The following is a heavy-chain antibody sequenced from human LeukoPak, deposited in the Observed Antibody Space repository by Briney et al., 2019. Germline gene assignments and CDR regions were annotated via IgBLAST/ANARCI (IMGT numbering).Heavy chain of an antibody. Sequence: GGSLRLSCAASGFTFSSYGMHWVRQAPGKGLEWVAFIRYDGSNKYYADSVKGRFTISRDNSKNTLYLQMTSLRAEDTAVYYCAKGAAAAGTDPNSYYYYYMDVWGKGTTVTVSS. D-gene: IGHD6-13*01. CDR3: AKGAAAAGTDPNSYYYYYMDV. J-gene: IGHJ6*03. V-gene: IGHV3-30*02. CDR2: IRYDGSNK. CDR1: GFTFSSYG.